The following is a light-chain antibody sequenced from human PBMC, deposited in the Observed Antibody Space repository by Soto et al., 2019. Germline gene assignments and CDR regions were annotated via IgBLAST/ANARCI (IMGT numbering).Light chain of an antibody. CDR2: EVS. CDR1: SSDVGSYNY. V-gene: IGLV2-14*01. J-gene: IGLJ3*02. CDR3: ISYTTSNTWV. Sequence: QSVLTQPASVSGSPGQSITISCTGTSSDVGSYNYVSWYQQNPGKAPKLMIYEVSNRPSGVSHRFSGSRSGNTASLTISGLQSEDEADYYCISYTTSNTWVFGGGTNLTVL.